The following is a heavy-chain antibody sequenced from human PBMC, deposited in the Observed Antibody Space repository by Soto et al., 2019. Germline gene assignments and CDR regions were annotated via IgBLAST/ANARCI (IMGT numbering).Heavy chain of an antibody. D-gene: IGHD5-12*01. CDR1: GFTFSRHW. CDR3: ARVGGFDPIHDY. V-gene: IGHV3-74*01. J-gene: IGHJ4*02. Sequence: GGSLRLSCAASGFTFSRHWMHWVRQIPGKGLMWVSRIDNDGVGTSYADSVRGRFTMSRDNAKNTLYLQMDNLRVEDTAVYFCARVGGFDPIHDYGGQGTLVTVSS. CDR2: IDNDGVGT.